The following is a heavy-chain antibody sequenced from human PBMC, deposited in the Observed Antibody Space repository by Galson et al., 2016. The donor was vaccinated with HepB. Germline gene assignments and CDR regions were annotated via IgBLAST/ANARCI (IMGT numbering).Heavy chain of an antibody. CDR2: ISSSSTYI. J-gene: IGHJ4*02. D-gene: IGHD3-22*01. CDR1: GFTFSSYS. CDR3: ARMTDYDSRGYETPVPYYFDY. Sequence: SLRLSCAASGFTFSSYSMNWVRQAPGKGLEWVSYISSSSTYIYYADSVPGRFTISRDNAKNSLYLQMNSLRAEDTAVYYCARMTDYDSRGYETPVPYYFDYWGQGTLVTVSS. V-gene: IGHV3-21*01.